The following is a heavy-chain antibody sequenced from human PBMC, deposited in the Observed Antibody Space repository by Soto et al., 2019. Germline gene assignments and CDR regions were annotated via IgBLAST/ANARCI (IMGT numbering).Heavy chain of an antibody. Sequence: EVQLVESGGGLVQPGGSLRLSCAASGFTFSSYWMHWVRQAPGKGLVWVSSISTDASSTSYADPGKGRFTISRNNAKNTLYLQMNSVRAEDTTVYYCARLPNKSPQNWGQGTLVIVS. J-gene: IGHJ1*01. CDR2: ISTDASST. D-gene: IGHD2-8*01. CDR3: ARLPNKSPQN. V-gene: IGHV3-74*01. CDR1: GFTFSSYW.